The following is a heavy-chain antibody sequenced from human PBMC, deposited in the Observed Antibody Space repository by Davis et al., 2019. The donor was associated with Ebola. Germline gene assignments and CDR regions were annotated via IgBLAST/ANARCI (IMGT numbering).Heavy chain of an antibody. Sequence: HTGGSLRLSCVGSGFTFSHYWMHWIRQAPGRGLEWVARVTGDGNTFYADSVKDRVTISRDNAKSTLYLQMSSLRAEDTAVYYCARGVNRACLDDWGQGTLVTVSS. J-gene: IGHJ4*02. V-gene: IGHV3-74*01. CDR1: GFTFSHYW. CDR2: VTGDGNT. D-gene: IGHD3-10*01. CDR3: ARGVNRACLDD.